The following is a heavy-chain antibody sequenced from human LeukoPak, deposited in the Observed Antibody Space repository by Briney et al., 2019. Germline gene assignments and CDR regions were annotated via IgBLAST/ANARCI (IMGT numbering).Heavy chain of an antibody. D-gene: IGHD6-19*01. CDR3: ARESGSRVGAVSGPPRLDY. Sequence: PGGSLRLSCAASGFTFSSYAMNWVRQAPGKGLEWVAVTSYDGTTKYYADSVKGRFTISRDNSKNTLYLQVNSLRADDTAVYYCARESGSRVGAVSGPPRLDYWGQGTLVTVSS. CDR1: GFTFSSYA. V-gene: IGHV3-30-3*01. CDR2: TSYDGTTK. J-gene: IGHJ4*02.